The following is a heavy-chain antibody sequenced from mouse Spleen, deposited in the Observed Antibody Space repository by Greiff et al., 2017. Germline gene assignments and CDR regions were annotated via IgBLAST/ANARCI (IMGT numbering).Heavy chain of an antibody. CDR3: AIYGSSRTWFAY. V-gene: IGHV14-3*01. CDR2: IDPANGNT. J-gene: IGHJ3*01. CDR1: GYNIKNSY. Sequence: VQLQQSVAELVRPGASVKLSCTASGYNIKNSYMHWVKQRPEQGLEWIGRIDPANGNTKYDPKFQGKATITADKSSNTAYLQLSSLTSEDTAIYYCAIYGSSRTWFAYWGQGTLVTVSA. D-gene: IGHD1-1*01.